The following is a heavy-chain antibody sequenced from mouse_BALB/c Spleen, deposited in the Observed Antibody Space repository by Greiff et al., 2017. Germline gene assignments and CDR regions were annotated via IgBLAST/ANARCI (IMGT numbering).Heavy chain of an antibody. J-gene: IGHJ2*01. Sequence: EVQGVESGGGLVKPGGSLKLSCAASGFTFSSYAMSWVRQSPEKRLEWVAEISSGGSYTYYPDTVTGRFTISRDNAKNTLYLEMSRLRSEDTAMYYCARGNYFDYWGQGTTLTVSS. CDR2: ISSGGSYT. V-gene: IGHV5-9-4*01. CDR3: ARGNYFDY. CDR1: GFTFSSYA.